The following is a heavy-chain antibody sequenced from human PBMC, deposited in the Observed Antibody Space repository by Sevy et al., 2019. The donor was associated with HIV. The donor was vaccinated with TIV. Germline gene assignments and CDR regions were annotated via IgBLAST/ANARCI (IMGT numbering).Heavy chain of an antibody. D-gene: IGHD4-17*01. CDR3: ARGAPIYGDYGMDV. J-gene: IGHJ6*02. CDR1: GFTFSSYW. CDR2: INSDGSST. Sequence: GGSLRLSCAASGFTFSSYWMHWVRQAPGKGLVWVSRINSDGSSTSYADSVKGRVTISRDNAKNTRYLQMNSLGAEDTAVYYCARGAPIYGDYGMDVWGQGTTVTVSS. V-gene: IGHV3-74*01.